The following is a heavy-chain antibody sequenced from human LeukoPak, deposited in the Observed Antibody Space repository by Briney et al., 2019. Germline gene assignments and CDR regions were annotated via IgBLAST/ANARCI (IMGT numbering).Heavy chain of an antibody. CDR3: VGGSLDY. Sequence: GSVKVSCKTLGYTFITSSIYWVRQAPGQRLEWLGWITVASGNTRYSENFQGRVTLTRDTSANTAYMELHNLKFEDTAVYYCVGGSLDYWGQGTLVTVSP. CDR1: GYTFITSS. V-gene: IGHV1-3*01. J-gene: IGHJ4*02. CDR2: ITVASGNT.